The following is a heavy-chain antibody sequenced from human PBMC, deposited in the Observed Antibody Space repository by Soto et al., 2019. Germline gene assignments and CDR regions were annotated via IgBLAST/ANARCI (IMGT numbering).Heavy chain of an antibody. V-gene: IGHV3-11*01. CDR1: GFSFSDYY. Sequence: QVQLVESGGGLVKPGGSLKLSCADSGFSFSDYYMSWIRQAPGKGLEWVSYISNSGSTIYYADSVKGLFTICRDKAKNSLYLQMNSLRADDTAVYYCARDSSSWCFDYWGQGTLVTVSS. J-gene: IGHJ4*02. CDR3: ARDSSSWCFDY. D-gene: IGHD6-13*01. CDR2: ISNSGSTI.